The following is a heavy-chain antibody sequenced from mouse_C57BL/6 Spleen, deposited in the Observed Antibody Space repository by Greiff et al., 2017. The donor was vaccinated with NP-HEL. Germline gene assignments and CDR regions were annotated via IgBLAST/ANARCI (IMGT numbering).Heavy chain of an antibody. CDR3: ARSGFAY. D-gene: IGHD3-1*01. CDR2: INPSNGGT. V-gene: IGHV1-53*01. J-gene: IGHJ3*01. CDR1: GYTFTSYW. Sequence: VQLQQPGTELVKPGASGYTFTSYWMHWVKQRPGQGLEWIGNINPSNGGTNYNEKFKSKATLTVDKSSSTAYMQLSSLTSEDSAVYYCARSGFAYWGQGTLVTVSA.